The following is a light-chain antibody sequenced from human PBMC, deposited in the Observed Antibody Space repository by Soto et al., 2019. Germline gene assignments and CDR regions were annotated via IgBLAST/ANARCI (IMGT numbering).Light chain of an antibody. J-gene: IGKJ1*01. CDR2: DAS. CDR3: QQRSSWWK. CDR1: QSVGSN. Sequence: ESVLTQSPATLSLYPEERATLSCRASQSVGSNLAWYQQKPGQAPRLLILDASNRVTGIPARFSGSGSGTDFTLTISSLEPEDFAVYYCQQRSSWWKFGQGTKVDIK. V-gene: IGKV3-11*01.